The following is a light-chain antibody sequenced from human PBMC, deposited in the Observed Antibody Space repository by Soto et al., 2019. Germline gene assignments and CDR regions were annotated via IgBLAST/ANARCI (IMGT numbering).Light chain of an antibody. CDR3: HHYGSSPYT. J-gene: IGKJ5*01. CDR1: QSLSGNY. Sequence: EIVLTQSPGTLSLSPGERATLSCRAIQSLSGNYLAWYQQKPGQAPRLLIFGVSSRATGIPDRFSGSGSGTDFTLTINRLEPEDFAVYYCHHYGSSPYTFGLGTRLEIK. CDR2: GVS. V-gene: IGKV3-20*01.